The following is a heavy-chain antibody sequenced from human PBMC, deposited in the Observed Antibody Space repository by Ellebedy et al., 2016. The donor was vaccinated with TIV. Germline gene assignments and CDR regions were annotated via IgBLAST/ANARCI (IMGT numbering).Heavy chain of an antibody. CDR3: ARIDSWQPIDD. V-gene: IGHV4-39*02. D-gene: IGHD3-9*01. CDR1: GGSVSTTRYY. Sequence: MPSETLSLTCSVSGGSVSTTRYYWAWIRQPPEKGLEWIGSVYYSGSPYYNPSFKSRVTLSADTSKNHFSLNLTSVTAADTAVYYCARIDSWQPIDDWGQGILVTVSS. J-gene: IGHJ4*02. CDR2: VYYSGSP.